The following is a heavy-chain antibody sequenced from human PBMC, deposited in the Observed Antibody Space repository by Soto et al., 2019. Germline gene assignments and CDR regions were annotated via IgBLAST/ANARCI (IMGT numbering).Heavy chain of an antibody. J-gene: IGHJ5*02. CDR1: GYTFSIYG. Sequence: QVQLVQSGAEVKKPGASVKVSCKASGYTFSIYGIAWVRQAPGQGLEWVGWINAYRGNTTYAQRLQGRVTMTADTPTNPAYMERTSLRSDETAVYFCAREVVRSGYNCFRFDPWGQGTLVTVSS. CDR3: AREVVRSGYNCFRFDP. CDR2: INAYRGNT. V-gene: IGHV1-18*01. D-gene: IGHD5-12*01.